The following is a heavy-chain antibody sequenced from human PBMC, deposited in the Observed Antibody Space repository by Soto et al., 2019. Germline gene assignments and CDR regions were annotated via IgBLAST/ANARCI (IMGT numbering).Heavy chain of an antibody. J-gene: IGHJ4*02. V-gene: IGHV3-9*01. CDR1: GFTFDDYA. Sequence: GGSLRLSCAASGFTFDDYAMHWVRQAPGKGLEWVSGISWNSGSIGYADSVEGRFTISRDNAKSSLYLQMNSLRAEDAAFYYCAKEVGEGRQGSGSYCDYWGQGTLVTVSS. CDR3: AKEVGEGRQGSGSYCDY. CDR2: ISWNSGSI. D-gene: IGHD3-22*01.